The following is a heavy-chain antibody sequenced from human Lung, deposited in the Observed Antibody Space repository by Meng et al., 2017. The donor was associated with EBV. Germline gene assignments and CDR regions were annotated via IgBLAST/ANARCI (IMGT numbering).Heavy chain of an antibody. CDR3: AREADGATFDY. D-gene: IGHD1-26*01. CDR1: GYTFASYG. J-gene: IGHJ4*02. Sequence: QVHLLQSGAEVKKPGASGRVSCEASGYTFASYGISWVRQAPGQGLEWMGWISGYNGNTNYAQKLQGRVTMTTDTSTSTAYMELRSLRSDDTAVYYCAREADGATFDYWGQGTLVTVSS. CDR2: ISGYNGNT. V-gene: IGHV1-18*01.